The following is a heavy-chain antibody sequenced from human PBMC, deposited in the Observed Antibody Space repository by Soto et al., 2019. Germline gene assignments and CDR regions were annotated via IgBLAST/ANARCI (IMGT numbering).Heavy chain of an antibody. CDR3: ARGGHVVVVTAALDY. D-gene: IGHD2-21*02. J-gene: IGHJ4*02. V-gene: IGHV1-46*01. CDR2: VNPSGGHT. Sequence: QVPLVQSGAEVKKPGASVKVSCKASGDTFTDYYIHWVRQAPGQGLEWMGTVNPSGGHTTYAQHXLXXXTLXRDTSTSTLYMELTSLTSEDTAIYYCARGGHVVVVTAALDYWGQGTLVTVSS. CDR1: GDTFTDYY.